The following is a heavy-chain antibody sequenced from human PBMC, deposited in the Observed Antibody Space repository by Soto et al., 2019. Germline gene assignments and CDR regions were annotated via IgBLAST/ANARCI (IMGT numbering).Heavy chain of an antibody. Sequence: VGSLRLSCAASGFTFSSCAMGWVRQAPGKGLEWVSDIIDSGGSTYYADSVKGRFTISRDNSKNTAYLQMNSLKTEDTAVYYCTRTKNELRFYSYNGIDVWGQGTTVTVSS. CDR2: IIDSGGST. CDR3: TRTKNELRFYSYNGIDV. D-gene: IGHD5-12*01. CDR1: GFTFSSCA. J-gene: IGHJ6*02. V-gene: IGHV3-23*01.